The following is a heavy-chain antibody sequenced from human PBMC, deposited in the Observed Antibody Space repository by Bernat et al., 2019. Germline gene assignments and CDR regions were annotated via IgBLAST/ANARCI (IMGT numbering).Heavy chain of an antibody. CDR3: TPVRGSGYLGVDY. V-gene: IGHV3-15*01. Sequence: VGGGGGWGEPGGSLGGSCAASGWACSKAGRSWGRGAPGEGLAVVGRIKSKTDGGTTDYAEPVKCRFTMSRDASKNTLYLQMNSLKTEDTAVYYCTPVRGSGYLGVDYWGQGTLVTVSS. J-gene: IGHJ4*02. CDR1: GWACSKAG. D-gene: IGHD3-22*01. CDR2: IKSKTDGGTT.